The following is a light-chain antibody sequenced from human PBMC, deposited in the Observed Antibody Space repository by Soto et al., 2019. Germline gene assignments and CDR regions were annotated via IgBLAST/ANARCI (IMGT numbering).Light chain of an antibody. CDR1: RSDVGRYNY. V-gene: IGLV2-14*01. CDR3: SSYSTTSSPHVL. Sequence: QSVLTQPASVSGSPGQSITISCTGTRSDVGRYNYVSWYQQHPGKAPKLLMYEVTYRPSGVSTRFSASKSGSTGSLTMSGIQAEDEGDYYFSSYSTTSSPHVLFGGGTKVTVL. CDR2: EVT. J-gene: IGLJ2*01.